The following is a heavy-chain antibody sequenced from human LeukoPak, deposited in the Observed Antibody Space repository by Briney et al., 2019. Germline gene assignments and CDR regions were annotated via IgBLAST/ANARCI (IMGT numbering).Heavy chain of an antibody. CDR2: IYYSGST. D-gene: IGHD3-3*01. CDR3: ARHEAELYFWSGGDWFDP. Sequence: PSETLSLTCTVSGGSISSSSYYWGWIRQPPGTGLEWIGSIYYSGSTYYNPSLKSRVTISVDTSKNQFSLKLSSVTAADTAVYYCARHEAELYFWSGGDWFDPWGQGTLVTVSS. J-gene: IGHJ5*02. CDR1: GGSISSSSYY. V-gene: IGHV4-39*01.